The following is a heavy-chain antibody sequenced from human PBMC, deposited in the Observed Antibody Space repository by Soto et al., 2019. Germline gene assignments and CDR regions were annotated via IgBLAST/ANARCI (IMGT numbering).Heavy chain of an antibody. V-gene: IGHV4-59*01. CDR2: IYYSGST. J-gene: IGHJ4*02. Sequence: SETLSLTCTVSGGSISSYYWSWIRQPPGKGLEWIGYIYYSGSTNYNPSLKSRVTISVDTSKNQFSLKLSSVTAADTAVYYCARGSSGWYFDYWGQGTLVTVSS. CDR1: GGSISSYY. CDR3: ARGSSGWYFDY. D-gene: IGHD6-19*01.